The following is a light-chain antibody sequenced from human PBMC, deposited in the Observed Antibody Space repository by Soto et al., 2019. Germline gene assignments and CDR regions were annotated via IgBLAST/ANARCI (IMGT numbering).Light chain of an antibody. J-gene: IGLJ2*01. CDR1: SSNIGAGYD. CDR3: QSYDSSLSALV. V-gene: IGLV1-40*01. CDR2: GNS. Sequence: QSVLTQPPSVSRAPGQRVTISCTGSSSNIGAGYDVHWYQQLPRTAPKLLIYGNSNRPSGVPDRFSGSKSGTSASLAITGLQAEDEADYYCQSYDSSLSALVFGGGTKLTVL.